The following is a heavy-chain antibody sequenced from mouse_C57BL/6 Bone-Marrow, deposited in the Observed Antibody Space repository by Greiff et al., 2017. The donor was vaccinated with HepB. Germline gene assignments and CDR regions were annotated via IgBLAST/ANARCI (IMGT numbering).Heavy chain of an antibody. J-gene: IGHJ4*01. CDR3: ARSYSNNYYAMDY. CDR2: IDPSDSYT. D-gene: IGHD2-5*01. CDR1: GYTFTSYW. V-gene: IGHV1-69*02. Sequence: QVQLQQPGAELVKPGASVKLSCKASGYTFTSYWMHWVKQRPGRGLEWIGRIDPSDSYTNYNQKFKGKATLTVDTSSSTAYMQLSSLTSEDSAVYYCARSYSNNYYAMDYWGQGTSVTVSS.